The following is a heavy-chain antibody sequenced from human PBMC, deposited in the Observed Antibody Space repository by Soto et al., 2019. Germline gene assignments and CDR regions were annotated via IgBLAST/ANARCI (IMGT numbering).Heavy chain of an antibody. D-gene: IGHD6-13*01. CDR2: ISYDGSHK. Sequence: QVQLVESGGGVVQPGRSLGLSCAASGFTFSSYGMHWVRQAPGKGLEWVAVISYDGSHKYYTESVKGRFTMSRDNSKNTLYLKMNSLRAEDTAMYYCAKGNPRQQVVNPFDIWGQGTMVTVSS. CDR3: AKGNPRQQVVNPFDI. CDR1: GFTFSSYG. V-gene: IGHV3-30*18. J-gene: IGHJ3*02.